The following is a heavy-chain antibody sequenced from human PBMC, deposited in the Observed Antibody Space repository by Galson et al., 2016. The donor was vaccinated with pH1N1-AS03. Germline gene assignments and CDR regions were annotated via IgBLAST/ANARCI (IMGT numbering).Heavy chain of an antibody. J-gene: IGHJ4*02. V-gene: IGHV3-30*18. D-gene: IGHD3-9*01. CDR2: ISHDGSYK. Sequence: SLRLSCAASGFTFSSYGMHWVRQAPGKGLEWVSVISHDGSYKNYADSVKGRFSISRDNSKNKLYLQMNSLRAEDTAVYYCAKDRRSGNWRGSDYWGQGTLVTVSS. CDR1: GFTFSSYG. CDR3: AKDRRSGNWRGSDY.